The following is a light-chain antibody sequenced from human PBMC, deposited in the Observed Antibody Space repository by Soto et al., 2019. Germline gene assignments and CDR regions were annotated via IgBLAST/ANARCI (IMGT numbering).Light chain of an antibody. CDR2: AGS. V-gene: IGKV1-27*01. J-gene: IGKJ1*01. Sequence: DIQMTQSSASLSASIGDRVTITCRASQDIGGSLAWFQQKPGKPPKVLIFAGSHLQPGAPSRFSGSGFGTHFTLTISGLQPEDFATYYCQKYNRPPRTFGQGTEV. CDR3: QKYNRPPRT. CDR1: QDIGGS.